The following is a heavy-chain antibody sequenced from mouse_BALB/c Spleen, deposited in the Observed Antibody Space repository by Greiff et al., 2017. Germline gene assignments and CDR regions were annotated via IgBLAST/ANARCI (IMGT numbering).Heavy chain of an antibody. CDR3: TRRFTTVVPFAY. V-gene: IGHV1-5*01. CDR2: IYPGNSDT. Sequence: EVPLQQSGTVLARPGASVKMSCKASGYSFTSYWMHWVKQRPGQGLEWIGAIYPGNSDTSYNQKFKGKAKLTAVTSASTAYMELSSLTNEDSAVYYCTRRFTTVVPFAYWGQGTLVTVSA. D-gene: IGHD1-1*01. CDR1: GYSFTSYW. J-gene: IGHJ3*01.